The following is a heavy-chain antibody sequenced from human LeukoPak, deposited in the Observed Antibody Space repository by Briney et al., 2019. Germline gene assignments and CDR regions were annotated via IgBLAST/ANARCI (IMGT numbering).Heavy chain of an antibody. D-gene: IGHD2-21*02. J-gene: IGHJ4*02. Sequence: SETLSLTCTVSGVSISSYYWSWIRQPPGKGLEWIGYIYYTGSTNYNPSLKSRVTISVDTSKNQFSLKLSSVTAADTAVYYCARGGGDGLLDYWGQGTLVTVSS. CDR1: GVSISSYY. V-gene: IGHV4-59*01. CDR2: IYYTGST. CDR3: ARGGGDGLLDY.